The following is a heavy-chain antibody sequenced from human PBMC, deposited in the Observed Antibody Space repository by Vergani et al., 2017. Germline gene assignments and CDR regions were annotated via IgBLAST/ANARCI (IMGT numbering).Heavy chain of an antibody. D-gene: IGHD5-18*01. Sequence: QVQLVQSGAEVKKPGSSVKVSCKASGGTFSSYAISWVRQAPGQGLEWMGGIIPIFGTANYAQKFQGRVTITADESTSTAYMELSSLRSEDTAGYYCARDVGTRGCSYCHYYYYYMDVWGKGTTVTVSS. J-gene: IGHJ6*03. CDR2: IIPIFGTA. CDR3: ARDVGTRGCSYCHYYYYYMDV. CDR1: GGTFSSYA. V-gene: IGHV1-69*01.